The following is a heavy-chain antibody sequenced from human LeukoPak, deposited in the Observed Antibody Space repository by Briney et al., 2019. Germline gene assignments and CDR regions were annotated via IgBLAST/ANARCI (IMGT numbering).Heavy chain of an antibody. V-gene: IGHV4-39*07. D-gene: IGHD5-18*01. CDR3: ARFGYSHGYGWGGGYYYYYMDV. Sequence: SETLSLTCTVSGGSISSSSYYWGWIRQPPGKGLEWIGSIYYSGSTYYNPSLKSRVTISVDTSKNQFSLKLSSVTAADTAVYYCARFGYSHGYGWGGGYYYYYMDVWGKGTTVTVSS. J-gene: IGHJ6*03. CDR1: GGSISSSSYY. CDR2: IYYSGST.